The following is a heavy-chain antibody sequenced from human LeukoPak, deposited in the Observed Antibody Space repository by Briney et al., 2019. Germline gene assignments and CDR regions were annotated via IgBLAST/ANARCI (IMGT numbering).Heavy chain of an antibody. Sequence: GGSLRLSCAASGLTFSSHWMHWVRQAPGKGLVWVSRITNDGSSTTYADSVKGRFTISRDNSKNTLYLQMNSLRAEDTAVYYCAKGEASNLDYWGQGTLVTVSS. D-gene: IGHD1-26*01. V-gene: IGHV3-74*01. J-gene: IGHJ4*02. CDR1: GLTFSSHW. CDR2: ITNDGSST. CDR3: AKGEASNLDY.